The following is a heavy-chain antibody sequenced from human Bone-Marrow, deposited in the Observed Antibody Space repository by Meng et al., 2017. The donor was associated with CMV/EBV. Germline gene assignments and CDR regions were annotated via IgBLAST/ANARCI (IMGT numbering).Heavy chain of an antibody. D-gene: IGHD3-16*01. Sequence: SGPTLVKPTETLTLTCTVSGFSLSNARMGVSWIRQPPGKALEWLAHIFSNDEKSYSTSLKSRLTISKDTSKSQVVLTMTNMDPVDTATYYCARATYYDYVYAETGAFDIWGQGTMVTVSS. J-gene: IGHJ3*02. CDR2: IFSNDEK. V-gene: IGHV2-26*01. CDR1: GFSLSNARMG. CDR3: ARATYYDYVYAETGAFDI.